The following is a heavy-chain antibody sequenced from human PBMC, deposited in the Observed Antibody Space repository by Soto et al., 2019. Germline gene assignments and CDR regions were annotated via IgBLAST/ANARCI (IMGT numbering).Heavy chain of an antibody. Sequence: GESLKISCKGSGYSFTSYWISWVRQMPGKGLEWMGRIDPSDSYTNYSPSFQGHVTISADKSISTAYLQWSSLKASDTAMYYCARLPWGAVVVAAFSNYYGMDVWGQGTTVTSP. CDR1: GYSFTSYW. V-gene: IGHV5-10-1*01. J-gene: IGHJ6*02. CDR2: IDPSDSYT. CDR3: ARLPWGAVVVAAFSNYYGMDV. D-gene: IGHD2-15*01.